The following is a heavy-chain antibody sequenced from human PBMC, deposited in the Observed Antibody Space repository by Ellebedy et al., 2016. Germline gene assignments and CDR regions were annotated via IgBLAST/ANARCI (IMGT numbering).Heavy chain of an antibody. J-gene: IGHJ6*03. Sequence: GGSLRLXCAASGFTFRNFGMHWVRQVPGKGLEWVSFISYDGSNKNYADPVKGRFTISRDNSKNTLYLQMNSLRAEDAAAYYCASAPRGGYMDVWGEGTTVTVSS. CDR2: ISYDGSNK. CDR1: GFTFRNFG. CDR3: ASAPRGGYMDV. V-gene: IGHV3-30*03. D-gene: IGHD3-10*01.